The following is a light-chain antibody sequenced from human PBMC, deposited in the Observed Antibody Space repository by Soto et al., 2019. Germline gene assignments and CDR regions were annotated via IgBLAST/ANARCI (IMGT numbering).Light chain of an antibody. CDR1: ESVSSIY. J-gene: IGKJ1*01. V-gene: IGKV3-20*01. Sequence: ENVLTQSPGTLSLSPGERATLSCRASESVSSIYVAWYQQKPGQAPTLLIYGASSRATGIPDRFSGSGSGTDFTLTISGLEPEDFAVYYCQQYGSSWTFGQGTKVDIK. CDR2: GAS. CDR3: QQYGSSWT.